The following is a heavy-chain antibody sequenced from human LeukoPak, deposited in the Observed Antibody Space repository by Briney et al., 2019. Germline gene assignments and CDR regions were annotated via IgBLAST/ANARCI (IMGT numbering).Heavy chain of an antibody. Sequence: GGSLRLSCAASGFTFSSYSMNWVPPGLGKGLEWRSSIISSGSYIRYADSLQGRFNIHRDNPKNSVYLQLNSLRAEDMAVYYCARDDDFVVPPAAIASDYWGHGSMVTVSS. D-gene: IGHD2-2*01. V-gene: IGHV3-21*01. CDR1: GFTFSSYS. J-gene: IGHJ4*01. CDR2: IISSGSYI. CDR3: ARDDDFVVPPAAIASDY.